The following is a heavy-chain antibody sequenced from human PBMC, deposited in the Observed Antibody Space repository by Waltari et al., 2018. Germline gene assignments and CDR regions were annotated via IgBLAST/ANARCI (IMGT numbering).Heavy chain of an antibody. V-gene: IGHV4-59*01. CDR3: ARTSGAAAGKFDY. J-gene: IGHJ4*02. Sequence: QVPLQESGPGLVKPSATVSLTCTVSGTSISHYYWTWIRQPPGKGLELIGYISASGSTSYNPSLKSRVTISGDTSKNHFSLKLSSVTAADTAVYYCARTSGAAAGKFDYWGQGTLVTVSS. CDR2: ISASGST. CDR1: GTSISHYY. D-gene: IGHD6-13*01.